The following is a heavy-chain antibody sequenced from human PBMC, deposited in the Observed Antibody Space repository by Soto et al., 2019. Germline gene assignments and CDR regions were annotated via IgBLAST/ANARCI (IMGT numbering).Heavy chain of an antibody. V-gene: IGHV3-53*01. CDR1: GLTVSGKKY. D-gene: IGHD1-1*01. Sequence: DVQLVESGGGLIQPGESLRLSCAAFGLTVSGKKYVAWVRQAPGKGLGCVSALYDVDGSFYADSVKGRFTTSSDSSKTTVYLQMNGLRPDDTAVYYCASWHEREHAYDVWGQGTTVTVSS. J-gene: IGHJ3*01. CDR3: ASWHEREHAYDV. CDR2: LYDVDGS.